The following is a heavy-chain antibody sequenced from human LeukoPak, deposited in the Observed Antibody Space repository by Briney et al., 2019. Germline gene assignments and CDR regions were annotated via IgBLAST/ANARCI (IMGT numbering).Heavy chain of an antibody. J-gene: IGHJ4*02. Sequence: KPGGSLRLSCAASGFTFSNAWMSWVRQAPGKGLEWVGRVISKIDGGTTDYAAPVKGRFTISRDDSKNTLYLQMNSLKTEDTAVYYCTTQADYWGQGTLVTVSS. V-gene: IGHV3-15*01. CDR3: TTQADY. CDR2: VISKIDGGTT. CDR1: GFTFSNAW.